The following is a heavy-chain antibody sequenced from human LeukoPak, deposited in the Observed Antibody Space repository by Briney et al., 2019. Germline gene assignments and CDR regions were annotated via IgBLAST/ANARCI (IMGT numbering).Heavy chain of an antibody. J-gene: IGHJ3*02. CDR2: ISGSGGST. CDR1: GFTFSSYA. CDR3: AKEFPPALLWFGDPIGAFDI. D-gene: IGHD3-10*01. V-gene: IGHV3-23*01. Sequence: PGGSLRLSCAASGFTFSSYAMSWVRQAPGKGLEWVSAISGSGGSTYYADSVKGRFTISRDNSKNTLYLQMNSLRAEDTAVYYCAKEFPPALLWFGDPIGAFDIWGQGTMVTVSS.